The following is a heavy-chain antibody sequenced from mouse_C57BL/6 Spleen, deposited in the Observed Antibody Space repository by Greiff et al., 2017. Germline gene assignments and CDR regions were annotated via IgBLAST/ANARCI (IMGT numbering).Heavy chain of an antibody. CDR2: ISYDGSN. CDR3: AKAGRNYYGSSYFDY. D-gene: IGHD1-1*01. J-gene: IGHJ2*01. CDR1: GYSITSGYY. Sequence: EVHLVESGPGLVKPSQSLSLTCSVTGYSITSGYYWNWIRQFPGNKLEWMGYISYDGSNNYNPSLKNRISITRDTSKNQFFLKLNSVTTEDTATYYCAKAGRNYYGSSYFDYWGQGTTLTVSS. V-gene: IGHV3-6*01.